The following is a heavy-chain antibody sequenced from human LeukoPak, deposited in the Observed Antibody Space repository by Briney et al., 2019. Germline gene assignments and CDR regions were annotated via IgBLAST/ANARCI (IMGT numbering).Heavy chain of an antibody. J-gene: IGHJ4*02. CDR1: GGSISSGGYF. D-gene: IGHD3-22*01. CDR3: ARLSDGSGYYWWYFDC. CDR2: IYYSGST. Sequence: PSQTLSLTCTVSGGSISSGGYFWSWIRQHPGKGLECIGHIYYSGSTYYNPSLKSRVTISADTSKNQFPLKLSSVTAADTAVYYCARLSDGSGYYWWYFDCWGQGTLVTVSS. V-gene: IGHV4-31*03.